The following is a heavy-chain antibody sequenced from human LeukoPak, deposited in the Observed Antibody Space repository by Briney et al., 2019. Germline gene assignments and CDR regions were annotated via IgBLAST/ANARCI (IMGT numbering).Heavy chain of an antibody. J-gene: IGHJ4*02. Sequence: ASVKVSCKVSGYTLIELSMHWVRQAPGKGLEWMGGFDPEEGETIYAQKFQGRVTMTEDTSTDTAYMELSSLRSEDTAVYYCATARNYDYIWGSYRSFDYWGQGTLVTVSS. V-gene: IGHV1-24*01. D-gene: IGHD3-16*02. CDR2: FDPEEGET. CDR3: ATARNYDYIWGSYRSFDY. CDR1: GYTLIELS.